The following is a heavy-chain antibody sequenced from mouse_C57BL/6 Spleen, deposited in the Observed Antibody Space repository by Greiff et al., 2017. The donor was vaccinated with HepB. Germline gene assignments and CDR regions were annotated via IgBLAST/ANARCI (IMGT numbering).Heavy chain of an antibody. CDR1: GYTFTSYG. Sequence: QVQLQQSVAELARPGASVKLSCKASGYTFTSYGISWVKQRTGQGLEWIGEIYPRSGNTYYNEKFKGKATLTADKSSSTAYMELRSLTSEDSAVYFCARSSSYAMDYWGQGTSVTVSS. CDR3: ARSSSYAMDY. CDR2: IYPRSGNT. V-gene: IGHV1-81*01. D-gene: IGHD1-1*01. J-gene: IGHJ4*01.